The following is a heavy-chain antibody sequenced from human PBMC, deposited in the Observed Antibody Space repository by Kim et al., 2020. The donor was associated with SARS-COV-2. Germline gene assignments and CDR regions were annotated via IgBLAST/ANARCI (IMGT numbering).Heavy chain of an antibody. CDR2: IIHSGGT. D-gene: IGHD3-16*01. J-gene: IGHJ6*02. CDR3: ARGRRESLYFYGLDV. V-gene: IGHV4-34*01. Sequence: SETLSLTCAVYGRSFNDHYWTWIRQAPGKGLEWIGEIIHSGGTNYNPSLKSRVTISVDTSKRQFSLKLTSVTAADTARYFCARGRRESLYFYGLDVWGQGTTVTVSS. CDR1: GRSFNDHY.